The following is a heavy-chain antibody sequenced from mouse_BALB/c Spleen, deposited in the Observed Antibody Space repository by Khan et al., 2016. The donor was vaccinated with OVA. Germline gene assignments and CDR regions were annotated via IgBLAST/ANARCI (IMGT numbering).Heavy chain of an antibody. CDR2: IYPGDGNT. CDR3: ARLGYWLAY. CDR1: GYAFSSYW. J-gene: IGHJ3*01. D-gene: IGHD2-14*01. V-gene: IGHV1-80*01. Sequence: QVQLQQSGAELVRPGSSVKISCKASGYAFSSYWMNWVKQRPGQGLEWIGQIYPGDGNTHYNGNFKGKATLTADKSSSTAYMQLISLTSEDSAVYFCARLGYWLAYWGQGTLVTVSA.